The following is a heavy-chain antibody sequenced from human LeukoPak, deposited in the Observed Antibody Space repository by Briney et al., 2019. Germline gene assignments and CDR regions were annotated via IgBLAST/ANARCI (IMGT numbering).Heavy chain of an antibody. Sequence: GESLQISCQGSGYSFTSYWIGWVRQMPGKGLEWMGIIYPGDSDTRYSPSFQGQVTFSADKSISTAYLQWSSLKASDTAMYYCARHKSDTAMTYYFDYWGQGTLVTVSS. D-gene: IGHD5-18*01. CDR3: ARHKSDTAMTYYFDY. V-gene: IGHV5-51*01. CDR1: GYSFTSYW. CDR2: IYPGDSDT. J-gene: IGHJ4*02.